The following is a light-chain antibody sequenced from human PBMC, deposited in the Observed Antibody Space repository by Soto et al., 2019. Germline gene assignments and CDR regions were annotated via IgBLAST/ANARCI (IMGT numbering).Light chain of an antibody. CDR2: DVS. V-gene: IGLV2-14*01. J-gene: IGLJ2*01. Sequence: QSALTQPASVSGSPGQSITISCTGTSSDVGGYNYVSWNQQHPGKAPKLMIYDVSNRASGVSNRFSGSKSGNTASLTISGLQAEDEADYYCSSYTSSSVFGGGTQLTVL. CDR3: SSYTSSSV. CDR1: SSDVGGYNY.